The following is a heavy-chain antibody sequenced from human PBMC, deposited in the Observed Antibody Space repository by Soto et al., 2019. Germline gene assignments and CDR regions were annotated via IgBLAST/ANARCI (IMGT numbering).Heavy chain of an antibody. CDR2: ISSSSSTI. D-gene: IGHD6-19*01. CDR1: GFTFSSYS. Sequence: RLSCAASGFTFSSYSMNWVRQAPGKGLEWVSYISSSSSTIYYADSVKGRFTISRDNAKNSLYLQMNSLRDEDTAVYYCAREGGWSREDAFDIWGQGTMVTVSS. J-gene: IGHJ3*02. CDR3: AREGGWSREDAFDI. V-gene: IGHV3-48*02.